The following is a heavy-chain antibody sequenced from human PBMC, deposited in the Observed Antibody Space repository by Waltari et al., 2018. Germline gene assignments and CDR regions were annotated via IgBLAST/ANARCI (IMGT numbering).Heavy chain of an antibody. D-gene: IGHD5-12*01. CDR1: GFTFSSYA. CDR2: ISYDGSNK. J-gene: IGHJ3*02. Sequence: QVQLVESGGGVVQPGRSLRLSCAASGFTFSSYAMHWVRQAPGKGLEWVAVISYDGSNKYYADAVKGRFTISRDNSKNTLYLQMNSLRAEDTAVYYCARARVATIGADAFDIWGQGTMVTVSS. CDR3: ARARVATIGADAFDI. V-gene: IGHV3-30-3*01.